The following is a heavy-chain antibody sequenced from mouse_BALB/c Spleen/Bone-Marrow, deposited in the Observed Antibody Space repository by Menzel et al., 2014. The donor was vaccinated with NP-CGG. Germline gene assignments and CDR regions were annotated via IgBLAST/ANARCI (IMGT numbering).Heavy chain of an antibody. Sequence: EVKLMESGGGLVKLGGSLKLSCAASGFTFSSYYMSWVRQTPEKRLELVAAINSNGGGTYYPDTVKGRFTISRDNAKNTLYLQMSSLRSEDTALYYCARRFTTGVTTGAMDYWGQGTSGTVSS. CDR3: ARRFTTGVTTGAMDY. J-gene: IGHJ4*01. CDR2: INSNGGGT. V-gene: IGHV5-6-2*01. D-gene: IGHD1-1*01. CDR1: GFTFSSYY.